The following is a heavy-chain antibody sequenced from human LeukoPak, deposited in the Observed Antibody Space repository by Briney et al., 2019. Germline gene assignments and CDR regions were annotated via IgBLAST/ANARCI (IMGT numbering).Heavy chain of an antibody. CDR3: AXXXXXXXIVVVITGYYFDY. V-gene: IGHV4-34*01. CDR2: INHSGST. CDR1: GGSFSGYY. J-gene: IGHJ4*02. Sequence: SETLSLTCAVYGGSFSGYYWSWIRQPPGKGLEWIGEINHSGSTNYNPSLKSRVTISVDTPKNQFSLKLSSVTAADTAVYYCAXXXXXXXIVVVITGYYFDYWGQGTLVTVSS. D-gene: IGHD3-22*01.